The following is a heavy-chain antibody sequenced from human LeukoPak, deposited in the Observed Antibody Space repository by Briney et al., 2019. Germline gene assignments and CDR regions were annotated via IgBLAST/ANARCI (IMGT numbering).Heavy chain of an antibody. J-gene: IGHJ4*02. CDR2: ISGSGGST. CDR3: AKEKDFVVVTAYDY. D-gene: IGHD2-21*02. Sequence: PGGSLRLSCAASAFTFSSYAMSWVRQAPGKGLEWVSAISGSGGSTYYADSGKGRRTTSRDNSKNTLYLRMNSLRGTDTAVYYCAKEKDFVVVTAYDYWGQGTLVTVSS. CDR1: AFTFSSYA. V-gene: IGHV3-23*01.